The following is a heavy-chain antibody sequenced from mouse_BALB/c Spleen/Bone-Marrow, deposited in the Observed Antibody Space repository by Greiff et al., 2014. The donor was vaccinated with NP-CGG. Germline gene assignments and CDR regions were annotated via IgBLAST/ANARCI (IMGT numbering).Heavy chain of an antibody. CDR3: SRRFITTATWFAY. CDR1: GYTFTDYN. CDR2: IYPYNGGT. V-gene: IGHV1S29*02. Sequence: DVKLQESGPELVKPGASVKISCKASGYTFTDYNMHWVKQSHGKSLEWIGYIYPYNGGTGYNQKFKSKATLTVDNSSSTAYMELRSLTSEECAVYYCSRRFITTATWFAYWGQGTLVTVSA. D-gene: IGHD1-2*01. J-gene: IGHJ3*01.